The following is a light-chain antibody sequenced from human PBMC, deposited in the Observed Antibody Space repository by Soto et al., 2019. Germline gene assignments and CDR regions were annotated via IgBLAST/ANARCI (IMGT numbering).Light chain of an antibody. CDR3: QQYGSSLTWT. V-gene: IGKV3-20*01. Sequence: EIVLTQSPGTLSLSPGERATLSCRASQSVSSSYLTWYQQKPGQAPRLLIYGASSRATGIPDRFSGSGSGTDVPLTISRLEPEDFAVYYCQQYGSSLTWTFGQGTKVEIK. J-gene: IGKJ1*01. CDR1: QSVSSSY. CDR2: GAS.